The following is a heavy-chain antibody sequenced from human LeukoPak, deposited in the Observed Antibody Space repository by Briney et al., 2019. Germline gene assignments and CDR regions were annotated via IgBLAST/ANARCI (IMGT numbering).Heavy chain of an antibody. CDR1: SGSISFHY. V-gene: IGHV4-59*11. J-gene: IGHJ3*02. Sequence: SETLSLTCSVPSGSISFHYGSWIRQPPGKGLEWLGFIHYSGTTRYNPSLRGRVTMSADTSKNHFSLKLTSVTAADTAVYYCARLLNNDGSGDPDTFDIWGQGTMVTVSS. D-gene: IGHD3-22*01. CDR3: ARLLNNDGSGDPDTFDI. CDR2: IHYSGTT.